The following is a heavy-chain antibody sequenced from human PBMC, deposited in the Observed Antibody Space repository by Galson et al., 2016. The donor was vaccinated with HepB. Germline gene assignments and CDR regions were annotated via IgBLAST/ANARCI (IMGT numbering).Heavy chain of an antibody. CDR3: VQGSTAPAV. V-gene: IGHV3-30*03. J-gene: IGHJ6*04. CDR2: DSMDGRRK. CDR1: GFTFRNYG. Sequence: LRLSCAASGFTFRNYGMTWVRQAPGKGLEWVAADSMDGRRKFYADSVRGRFTISRDNSKNTLSLQMNSLTADDTAIYYCVQGSTAPAVWGKGTTVTVSS. D-gene: IGHD2-2*01.